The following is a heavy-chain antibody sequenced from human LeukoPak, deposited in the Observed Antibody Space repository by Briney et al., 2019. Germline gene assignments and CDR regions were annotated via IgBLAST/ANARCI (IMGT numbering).Heavy chain of an antibody. Sequence: PSETLSLTCTVSGGSISSYYWSWIRQPAGKGLEWIGRIYTSGSTNYNPSLKSRVTMSVDTSKNQFSLKLSSVTAADTAVYHCASTLGYCSSTSCYGSDWFDPWGQGTLVTVSS. D-gene: IGHD2-2*01. CDR3: ASTLGYCSSTSCYGSDWFDP. CDR2: IYTSGST. J-gene: IGHJ5*02. V-gene: IGHV4-4*07. CDR1: GGSISSYY.